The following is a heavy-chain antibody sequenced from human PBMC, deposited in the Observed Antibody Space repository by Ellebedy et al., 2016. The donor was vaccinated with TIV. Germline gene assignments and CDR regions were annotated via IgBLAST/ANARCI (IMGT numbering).Heavy chain of an antibody. D-gene: IGHD2/OR15-2a*01. CDR3: ARDDEYRFDY. J-gene: IGHJ4*02. Sequence: GESLKISCAASGFTFNSYAMHWVRQAPGKGLEWVAAISYDGRNKYYADSVKGRFTVSRDNFKNTLYLQMNSLRAEDSAVYYCARDDEYRFDYWGQGALVTVSS. CDR2: ISYDGRNK. V-gene: IGHV3-30*04. CDR1: GFTFNSYA.